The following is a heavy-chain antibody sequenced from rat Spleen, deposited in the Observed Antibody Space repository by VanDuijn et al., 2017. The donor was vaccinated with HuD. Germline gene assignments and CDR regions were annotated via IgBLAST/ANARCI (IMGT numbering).Heavy chain of an antibody. V-gene: IGHV2-41*01. CDR2: IWNTRGT. D-gene: IGHD1-12*02. CDR3: ARDLYHFDGTYYFDY. Sequence: VQLVESGGGLVQPGRSLKLSCAASGFTYTNYVMAWVRQAPTKGLEWMGVIWNTRGTRYNSALKSRFSISKDTSKNQVFLKLNSLQTEDTATYYCARDLYHFDGTYYFDYWGQGVMVTVSS. J-gene: IGHJ2*01. CDR1: GFTYTNYV.